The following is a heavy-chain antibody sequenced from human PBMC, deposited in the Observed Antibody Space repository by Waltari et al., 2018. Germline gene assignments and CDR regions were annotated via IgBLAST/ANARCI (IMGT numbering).Heavy chain of an antibody. J-gene: IGHJ1*01. V-gene: IGHV1-3*01. CDR1: GYTFTSYA. CDR3: AIPRGIEALYFQH. Sequence: QVQLVQSGAEVKKPGASVNVSCKASGYTFTSYAMHWVRQAPGQRLEWMGWINAGNGNTKYSQKFQGRVTITRDTSASTAYMELSSLRSEDTAVYYCAIPRGIEALYFQHWGQGTLVTVSS. CDR2: INAGNGNT. D-gene: IGHD2-21*01.